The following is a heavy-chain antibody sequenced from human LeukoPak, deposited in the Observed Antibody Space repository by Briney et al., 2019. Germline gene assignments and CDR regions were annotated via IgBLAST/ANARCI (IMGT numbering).Heavy chain of an antibody. CDR3: ATNYPDIVVVPAANAIYYYYGMDV. CDR1: GGTFSSYA. Sequence: GSSVKVSCKASGGTFSSYAISWVRQAPGQGLEWMGGIIPIFSTANYAQKFQGRVTITADESTSTAYMELSSLRSEDTAVYYCATNYPDIVVVPAANAIYYYYGMDVWGQGTTVTVSS. J-gene: IGHJ6*02. CDR2: IIPIFSTA. V-gene: IGHV1-69*01. D-gene: IGHD2-2*01.